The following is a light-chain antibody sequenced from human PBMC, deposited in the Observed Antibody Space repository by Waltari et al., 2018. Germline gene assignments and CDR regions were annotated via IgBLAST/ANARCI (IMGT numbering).Light chain of an antibody. CDR1: QSVSRA. Sequence: EIVLTQSPGTLSLSPGERVTLSCRASQSVSRALAWYQQKPGQAPRLIIYGSSNRATGLPDRFSGSGSGTDFSLTIRRLEPEDFAVYYCQHYVRLPVTFGQGTKVEIK. J-gene: IGKJ1*01. CDR2: GSS. CDR3: QHYVRLPVT. V-gene: IGKV3-20*01.